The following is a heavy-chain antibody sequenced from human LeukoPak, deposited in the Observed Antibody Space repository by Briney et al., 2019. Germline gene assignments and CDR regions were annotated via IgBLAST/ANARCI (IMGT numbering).Heavy chain of an antibody. CDR2: INHSGST. J-gene: IGHJ5*02. Sequence: SETLSLTGAVYGGSFSGYYWSWIRQPPGKGLEWIGEINHSGSTNYNPSLKSRVTISVDTSKNQFSLKLSSVTAADTAVYYCARATYYYDSSGYYPLNWFDPWGQGTLVTVSS. CDR1: GGSFSGYY. CDR3: ARATYYYDSSGYYPLNWFDP. D-gene: IGHD3-22*01. V-gene: IGHV4-34*01.